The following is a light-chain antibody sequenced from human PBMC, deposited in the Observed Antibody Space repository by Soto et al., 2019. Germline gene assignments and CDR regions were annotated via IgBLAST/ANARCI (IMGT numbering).Light chain of an antibody. CDR3: ATRNDSVFV. CDR2: SNT. J-gene: IGLJ1*01. Sequence: SALTQPPSASVTPGQRVTISCSGSTSNIGRSTVSWYQQFPGAAPKLLIYSNTQRPLGVPVRFSGSKSDTSASLAISGLQSEDEADYNCATRNDSVFVFGIGTKV. V-gene: IGLV1-44*01. CDR1: TSNIGRST.